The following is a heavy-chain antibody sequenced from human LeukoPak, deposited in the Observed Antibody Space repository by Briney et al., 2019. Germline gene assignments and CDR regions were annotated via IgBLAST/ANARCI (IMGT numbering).Heavy chain of an antibody. CDR3: ARGLVRGMAY. CDR1: GYTFTSNY. CDR2: ISPSGGST. V-gene: IGHV1-46*01. Sequence: ASVKVSCKAFGYTFTSNYMHWVRQAPGQGPEWMGVISPSGGSTTYAQKFQGRVTLTRDMSTSTDYLELSSLRSEDTVVYYCARGLVRGMAYWGQGTLVTVSS. J-gene: IGHJ4*02. D-gene: IGHD3-10*02.